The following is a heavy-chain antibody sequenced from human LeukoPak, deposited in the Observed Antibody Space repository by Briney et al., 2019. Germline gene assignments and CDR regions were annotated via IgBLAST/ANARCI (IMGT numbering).Heavy chain of an antibody. Sequence: SETLSLTCTVSGGSISSYYWSWIRQPPGKGLEWIGYIYYSGSTNYNPSLKSRVTISVDTSKNQFSLKLSSVTAADTAVYYCARHVSYYGPGSYYNRWGQGTLVTVSS. CDR1: GGSISSYY. D-gene: IGHD3-10*01. CDR3: ARHVSYYGPGSYYNR. J-gene: IGHJ4*02. V-gene: IGHV4-59*08. CDR2: IYYSGST.